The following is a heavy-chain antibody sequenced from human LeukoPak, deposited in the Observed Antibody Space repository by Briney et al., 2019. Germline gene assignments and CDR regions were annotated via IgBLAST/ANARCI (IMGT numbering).Heavy chain of an antibody. CDR2: IHDSGSA. CDR3: ARSRYCSSTSCYHGMDV. V-gene: IGHV4-59*02. J-gene: IGHJ6*02. CDR1: GASVSAYY. Sequence: SETLSLTCTVSGASVSAYYWTWIRQPPGKRLEWLGYIHDSGSANYNPSLNSRLTMSLDASKNQFSLKLSSVTAADTAVYYCARSRYCSSTSCYHGMDVWGQGTTVTVSS. D-gene: IGHD2-2*01.